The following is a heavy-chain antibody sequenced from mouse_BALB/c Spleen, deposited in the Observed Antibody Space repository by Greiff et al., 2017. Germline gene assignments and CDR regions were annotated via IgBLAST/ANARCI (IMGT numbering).Heavy chain of an antibody. CDR3: ARDGYNYAMDY. D-gene: IGHD2-2*01. Sequence: VKLVESGPGLVAPSQSLSITCTVSGFSLTSYGVHWVRQPPGKGLEWLGVIWAGGSTNYNSALMSRLSISKDNSKSQVFLKMNSLQTDDTAMDYCARDGYNYAMDYRGQGTSGTVSS. CDR1: GFSLTSYG. V-gene: IGHV2-9*02. J-gene: IGHJ4*01. CDR2: IWAGGST.